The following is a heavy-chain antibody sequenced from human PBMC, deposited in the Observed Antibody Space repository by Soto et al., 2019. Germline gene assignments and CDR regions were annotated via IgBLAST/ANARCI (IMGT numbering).Heavy chain of an antibody. V-gene: IGHV1-46*01. CDR1: GYTFTSYY. Sequence: GASVKVSCKAPGYTFTSYYMHWVRQAPGQGLEWMGIINPSGGSTSYAQKFQGRVTMTRDTSTSTVYMELSSLRSEDTAVYYCAREMTMIKFGGVMAHGMDVWGQGTTVTVSS. D-gene: IGHD3-16*01. CDR3: AREMTMIKFGGVMAHGMDV. J-gene: IGHJ6*02. CDR2: INPSGGST.